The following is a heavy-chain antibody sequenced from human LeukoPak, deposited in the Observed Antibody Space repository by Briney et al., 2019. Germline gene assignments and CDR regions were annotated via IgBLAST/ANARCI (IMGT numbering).Heavy chain of an antibody. J-gene: IGHJ4*02. V-gene: IGHV3-33*06. Sequence: GRSLRLSCAASRFTFTTYGMHWVRQAPGKGLEWVAVIWYDGNKKYYADSVKGRFTISRDNSKNTLYLQMNSLRAEDTAVYYCAKDAGGGTYGPDYWGQGTLVTVSS. CDR2: IWYDGNKK. CDR1: RFTFTTYG. CDR3: AKDAGGGTYGPDY. D-gene: IGHD1-26*01.